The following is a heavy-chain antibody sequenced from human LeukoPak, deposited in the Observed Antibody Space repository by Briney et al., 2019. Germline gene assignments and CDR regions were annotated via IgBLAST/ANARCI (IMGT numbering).Heavy chain of an antibody. CDR1: GFTFSNAW. CDR3: TTALAAAGTDPTPTTYHYYGMDV. J-gene: IGHJ6*04. CDR2: IKSKTEGGKT. V-gene: IGHV3-15*01. D-gene: IGHD6-13*01. Sequence: GGSLRLSCAASGFTFSNAWMSWVRQAPGKGLEWVGRIKSKTEGGKTDYAAPVKGRFTISRDDSKNTLYLQMNSLKTEDTAVYYCTTALAAAGTDPTPTTYHYYGMDVWGKGTTVTVSS.